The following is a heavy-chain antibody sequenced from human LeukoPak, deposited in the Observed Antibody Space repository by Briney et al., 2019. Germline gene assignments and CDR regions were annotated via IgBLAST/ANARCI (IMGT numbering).Heavy chain of an antibody. CDR1: GYSISSGYY. Sequence: PSETLSLTCAVSGYSISSGYYWGWIRQPPGKGLEWIGSIYHSGSTYYNPSLKSRVTISVDTPKNQFSLKLSSVTAADTAVYYCARVTMIVASDAFDYWGQGTLVTVSS. D-gene: IGHD3-22*01. J-gene: IGHJ4*02. V-gene: IGHV4-38-2*01. CDR3: ARVTMIVASDAFDY. CDR2: IYHSGST.